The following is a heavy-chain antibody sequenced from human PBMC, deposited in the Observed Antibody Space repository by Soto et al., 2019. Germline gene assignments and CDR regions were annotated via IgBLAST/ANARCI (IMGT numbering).Heavy chain of an antibody. CDR2: IYYSGST. Sequence: PSETLSLTCTVSGGSISSSSYYWGWIRQPPGKGLEWIGSIYYSGSTYYNPSLKSRVTISIDTSKNQFSLKLSSVTAADTAVYYCARSGYSTPFDYWGQGTTVT. CDR1: GGSISSSSYY. CDR3: ARSGYSTPFDY. V-gene: IGHV4-39*07. D-gene: IGHD5-18*01. J-gene: IGHJ4*02.